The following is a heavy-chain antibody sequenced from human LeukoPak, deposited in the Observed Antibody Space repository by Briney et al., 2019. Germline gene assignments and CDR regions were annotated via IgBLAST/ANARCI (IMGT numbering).Heavy chain of an antibody. J-gene: IGHJ1*01. CDR1: GFTVSSNY. Sequence: GGSLRLSCAASGFTVSSNYMSWVRQAPGKGLEWVANIKQDGSEKYYVDSVKGRFTISRDNAKNSLYLQMNSLRAEDTAVYYCAREVYCSSTSCYTGYFQHWGQGTLVTVSS. CDR2: IKQDGSEK. CDR3: AREVYCSSTSCYTGYFQH. V-gene: IGHV3-7*01. D-gene: IGHD2-2*02.